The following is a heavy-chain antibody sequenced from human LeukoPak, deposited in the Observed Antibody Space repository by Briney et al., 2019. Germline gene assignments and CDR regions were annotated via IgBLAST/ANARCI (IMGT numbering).Heavy chain of an antibody. CDR2: IYSGGST. D-gene: IGHD2-15*01. CDR1: GFTVSSNY. CDR3: ARDFRVVAATPAFDL. Sequence: GGSLRLSCTASGFTVSSNYLTWVRQAPGKGPEWVSIIYSGGSTSYADSVKGRFTISRDNSKNTLYLQMDSLRAEDTALYYCARDFRVVAATPAFDLWGQGTMVTVSS. V-gene: IGHV3-66*01. J-gene: IGHJ3*01.